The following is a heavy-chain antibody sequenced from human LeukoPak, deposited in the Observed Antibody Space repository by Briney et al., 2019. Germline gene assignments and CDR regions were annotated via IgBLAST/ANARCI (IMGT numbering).Heavy chain of an antibody. CDR3: ARGVGATTQSFDY. CDR2: IIPIFGTA. D-gene: IGHD1-26*01. J-gene: IGHJ4*02. V-gene: IGHV1-69*13. CDR1: GYTFTSYG. Sequence: ASVKVSCTASGYTFTSYGISWVRQAPGQGLEWMGGIIPIFGTANYAQKFQGRVTITADESTSTAYMELSSLRSEDTAVYYCARGVGATTQSFDYWGQGTLVTVSS.